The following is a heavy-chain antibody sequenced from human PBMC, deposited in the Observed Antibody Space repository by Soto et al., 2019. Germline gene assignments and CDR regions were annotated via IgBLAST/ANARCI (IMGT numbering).Heavy chain of an antibody. Sequence: ASVKVSCKASGYTFTGHGISWVRQAPGQRLEWMGFISSYNNKTDYAQNLQGRVIMTTDTSTSTSYMELRSLRFDDTAVYYCARDLYCSGGSCYSSYYYYMDVWGKGTTVTVSS. J-gene: IGHJ6*03. V-gene: IGHV1-18*01. CDR1: GYTFTGHG. D-gene: IGHD2-15*01. CDR2: ISSYNNKT. CDR3: ARDLYCSGGSCYSSYYYYMDV.